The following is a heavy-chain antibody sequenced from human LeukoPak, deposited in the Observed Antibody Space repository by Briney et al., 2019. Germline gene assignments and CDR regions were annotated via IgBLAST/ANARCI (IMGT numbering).Heavy chain of an antibody. J-gene: IGHJ3*02. CDR3: ARTSSAFDI. CDR2: ISFSGDII. Sequence: PGGSLRLSCAASGFTFSGYEMNWVRQAPGRGLEWVSYISFSGDIIHYADSVKGRFTISRDNAKNSLYLQMNSLRDEDTALYYCARTSSAFDIWGQGTMVTVSS. D-gene: IGHD2-2*01. CDR1: GFTFSGYE. V-gene: IGHV3-48*03.